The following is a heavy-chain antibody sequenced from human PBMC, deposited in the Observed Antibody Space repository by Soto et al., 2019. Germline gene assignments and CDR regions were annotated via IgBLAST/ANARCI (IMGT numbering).Heavy chain of an antibody. CDR3: ATNQLPLHYFDY. CDR1: GGSISSYY. J-gene: IGHJ4*02. D-gene: IGHD2-2*01. Sequence: ETLYLTCTVSGGSISSYYWSWIRQPPGKGLEWIGYIYYSGSTNYNPSLKSRVTISVDTSKNQFSLKLRSVTAADTAVYYCATNQLPLHYFDYWGQGTLVTVSS. V-gene: IGHV4-59*01. CDR2: IYYSGST.